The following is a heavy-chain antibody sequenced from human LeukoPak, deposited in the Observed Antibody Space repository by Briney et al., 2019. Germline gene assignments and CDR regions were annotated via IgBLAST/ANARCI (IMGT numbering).Heavy chain of an antibody. V-gene: IGHV4-59*01. CDR3: ARDRYGCSSTSCYTDGGPDAFDI. J-gene: IGHJ3*02. D-gene: IGHD2-2*02. Sequence: SETLSLTCTVSGGSISSYYWSWIRQPPGKGLEWIGYIYYSGSTNYNPSLKSRVTISVDTSKNQFSLKLSSVTAAVTAVYYCARDRYGCSSTSCYTDGGPDAFDIWGQGTMVTVSS. CDR2: IYYSGST. CDR1: GGSISSYY.